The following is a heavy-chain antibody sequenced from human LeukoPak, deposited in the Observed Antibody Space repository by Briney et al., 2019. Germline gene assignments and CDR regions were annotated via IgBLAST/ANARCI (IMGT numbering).Heavy chain of an antibody. D-gene: IGHD6-6*01. CDR2: IYSGGST. J-gene: IGHJ6*02. CDR3: AREASSFGSYYYYGMDV. CDR1: GFTVSSNY. Sequence: GGSLRLSCAASGFTVSSNYMSWVRQAPGEGLEWVSVIYSGGSTYYADSVKGRFTISRDNSKNTLYLQMNSLRAEDTAVYYCAREASSFGSYYYYGMDVWGQGTTVTVSS. V-gene: IGHV3-66*01.